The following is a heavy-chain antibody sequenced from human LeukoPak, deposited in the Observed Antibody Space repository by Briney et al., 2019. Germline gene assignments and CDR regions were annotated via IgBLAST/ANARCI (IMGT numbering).Heavy chain of an antibody. J-gene: IGHJ5*02. CDR1: GFTFGDYA. Sequence: GGSLRLSCTASGFTFGDYAMSWVRQAPGKGLEWVGFIRSKAYGGTKEYAASLKGRFTISRDDSKSIAYLQMNSLKTEDTAVYYCTRGNCSGGGCCLGWFDPWGQGTLVTVSS. CDR3: TRGNCSGGGCCLGWFDP. CDR2: IRSKAYGGTK. D-gene: IGHD2-15*01. V-gene: IGHV3-49*04.